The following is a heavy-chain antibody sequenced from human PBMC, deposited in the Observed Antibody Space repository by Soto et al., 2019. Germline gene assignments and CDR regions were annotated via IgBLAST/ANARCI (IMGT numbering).Heavy chain of an antibody. Sequence: ASVKVSCKASGYTFTSYDINWVRRATGQGLEWMGWMNPNSGNTGYAQKFQGRVTMTRNTSISTAYMELSSLRSEDTAVYYCALKRSYYGSGSYSYYFDYWGQGTLVTVSS. J-gene: IGHJ4*02. D-gene: IGHD3-10*01. CDR1: GYTFTSYD. V-gene: IGHV1-8*01. CDR3: ALKRSYYGSGSYSYYFDY. CDR2: MNPNSGNT.